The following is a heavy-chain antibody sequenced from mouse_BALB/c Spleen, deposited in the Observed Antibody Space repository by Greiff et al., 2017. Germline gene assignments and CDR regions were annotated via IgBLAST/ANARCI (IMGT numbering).Heavy chain of an antibody. J-gene: IGHJ3*01. D-gene: IGHD4-1*01. CDR2: ISNGGGST. V-gene: IGHV5-12-2*01. CDR1: GFTFSSYT. Sequence: DVKLVESGGGLVQPGGSLKLSCAASGFTFSSYTMSWVRQTPEKRLEWVAYISNGGGSTYYPDTVKGRFTISRDNAKNTLYLQMSSLKSEDTAMYYCARHLTGTWFAYWGQGTLVTVSA. CDR3: ARHLTGTWFAY.